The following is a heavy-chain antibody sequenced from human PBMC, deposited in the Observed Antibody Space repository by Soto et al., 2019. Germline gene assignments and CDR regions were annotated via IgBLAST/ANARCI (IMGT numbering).Heavy chain of an antibody. CDR1: GYTFTSYG. J-gene: IGHJ6*03. V-gene: IGHV1-18*01. CDR2: ISAYNGNT. CDR3: ARVYGSTSRIVWGVYYMDV. D-gene: IGHD2-2*01. Sequence: ASVKVSCKASGYTFTSYGISWVRQAPGQRLEWMGWISAYNGNTNYAQKLQGRFTISRDNAKNSLYLQMNSLRAEDTAVYYCARVYGSTSRIVWGVYYMDVWGKGTTVTVSS.